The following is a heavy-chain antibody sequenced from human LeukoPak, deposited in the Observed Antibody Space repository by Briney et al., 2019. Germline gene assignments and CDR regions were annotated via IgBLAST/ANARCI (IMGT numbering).Heavy chain of an antibody. V-gene: IGHV4-59*01. J-gene: IGHJ5*02. CDR1: GGSITSYY. CDR2: IYYSGST. D-gene: IGHD3-10*01. CDR3: ARGGVNYKIAGP. Sequence: PSETLSLTCTVSGGSITSYYWSWIRQPPGKGLEWIGYIYYSGSTNYNPSLKSRVTISVDTSKNQFSLKLSSVTAADTAVYYCARGGVNYKIAGPWGQGALATVSS.